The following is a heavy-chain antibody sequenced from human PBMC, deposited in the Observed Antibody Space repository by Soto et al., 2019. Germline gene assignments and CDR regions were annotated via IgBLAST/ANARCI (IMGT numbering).Heavy chain of an antibody. Sequence: PLVCMGLPCAASGFTFCSYAVNGVRQDPGTGLEWVSVISGTGGSTYYADSVKGRFTISRDNSKNTLYLQMNSLRAEDTAVYYCAKARGYSYGYPFDYWGQGTLVTVSS. J-gene: IGHJ4*02. CDR1: GFTFCSYA. CDR2: ISGTGGST. CDR3: AKARGYSYGYPFDY. D-gene: IGHD5-18*01. V-gene: IGHV3-23*01.